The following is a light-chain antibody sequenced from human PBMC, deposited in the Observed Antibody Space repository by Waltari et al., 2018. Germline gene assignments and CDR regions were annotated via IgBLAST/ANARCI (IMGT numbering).Light chain of an antibody. CDR1: SSNIGSKT. Sequence: QSVLTQPPSASGAPGQRVSISCSGDSSNIGSKTVNRSQQFPGTAPRLLIYSNDQRPSGVPDRFSGSKSGTSASLAISGLRSEDEADYYCTSWDDSLNGYWVFGGGTRLTVL. J-gene: IGLJ3*02. CDR3: TSWDDSLNGYWV. CDR2: SND. V-gene: IGLV1-44*01.